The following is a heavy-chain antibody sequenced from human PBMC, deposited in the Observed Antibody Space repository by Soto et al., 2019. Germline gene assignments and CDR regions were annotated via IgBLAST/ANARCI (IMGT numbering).Heavy chain of an antibody. D-gene: IGHD6-19*01. J-gene: IGHJ4*02. CDR2: ISAYNGNT. CDR3: SRDLSVAANECGYYFHY. Sequence: GASVKVSCKASGYTFTSYGISWVRQAPGQGLEWMGWISAYNGNTNYAQKLQGRVTMTTDTSTSTAYMELRSLRSDDTAVYYCSRDLSVAANECGYYFHYWGQGTLVTVSS. V-gene: IGHV1-18*01. CDR1: GYTFTSYG.